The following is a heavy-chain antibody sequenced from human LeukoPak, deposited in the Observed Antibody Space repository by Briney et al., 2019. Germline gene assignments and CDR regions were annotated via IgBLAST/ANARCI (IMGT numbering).Heavy chain of an antibody. CDR2: IYTSGST. J-gene: IGHJ4*02. D-gene: IGHD1-14*01. V-gene: IGHV4-61*02. Sequence: SETLSLTCTVSGGSISSGSYYWSWIRQPAGKGLEWIGRIYTSGSTNCNPSLKSRVTISVDTSKNQFSLKLSSVTAADTAVYYCAGLGLTHYWGQGTLVTVSS. CDR3: AGLGLTHY. CDR1: GGSISSGSYY.